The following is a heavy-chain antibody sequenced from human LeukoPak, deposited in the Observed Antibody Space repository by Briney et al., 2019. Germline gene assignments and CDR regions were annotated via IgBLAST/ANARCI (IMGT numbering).Heavy chain of an antibody. D-gene: IGHD6-13*01. CDR1: GYTFTSYD. CDR3: GTAAGTSNTFDY. J-gene: IGHJ4*02. V-gene: IGHV1-8*01. CDR2: MNPNSGNT. Sequence: ASVKVSCKASGYTFTSYDINWVRQATGQGLEWMGWMNPNSGNTGYAQKFQGRVTMTRNTSISTAYMELSSLRSEDTAVYYCGTAAGTSNTFDYWGQGTLVTVSS.